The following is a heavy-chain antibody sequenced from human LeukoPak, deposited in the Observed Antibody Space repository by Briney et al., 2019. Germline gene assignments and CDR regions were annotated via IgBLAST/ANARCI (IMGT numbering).Heavy chain of an antibody. J-gene: IGHJ4*02. V-gene: IGHV3-7*01. D-gene: IGHD1-26*01. CDR3: ARDAGWGYYDL. CDR1: GFTFSISW. CDR2: IDKHGNGK. Sequence: GGSLRLSSVASGFTFSISWVTWVRQAPGKGLEWVANIDKHGNGKYYVDSVKGRFAISRDYATNSVFLRMNSLRAEDTSVYYCARDAGWGYYDLWGQGTPVTVSS.